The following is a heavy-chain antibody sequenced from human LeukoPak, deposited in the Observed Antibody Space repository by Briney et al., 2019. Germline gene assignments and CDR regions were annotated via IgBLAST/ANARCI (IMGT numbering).Heavy chain of an antibody. CDR3: ARSPYYYDSSGYLPY. D-gene: IGHD3-22*01. J-gene: IGHJ4*02. V-gene: IGHV3-74*01. CDR1: GFTFSSYW. CDR2: INSDGSST. Sequence: RLSCAXSGFTFSSYWMHWVRHAPGKGLVWVSRINSDGSSTSYADSVKGRFTISRDNAKNTLYLQMNSLRAEDAAVYYCARSPYYYDSSGYLPYWGQGTLVTVSS.